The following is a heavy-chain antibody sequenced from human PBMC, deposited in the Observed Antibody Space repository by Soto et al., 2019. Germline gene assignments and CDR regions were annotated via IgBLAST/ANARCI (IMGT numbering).Heavy chain of an antibody. V-gene: IGHV1-2*02. CDR1: GYSITGYY. CDR3: AKVILLWWGDGMDV. J-gene: IGHJ6*02. D-gene: IGHD2-21*01. Sequence: GASVKASWKASGYSITGYYIQWVQQDHGQGLEWMGWINPISGSTYYADSVKGRFTISRDNSKNTLYLQMNSLRAEDTAVYYCAKVILLWWGDGMDVWGQGTTVTVSS. CDR2: INPISGST.